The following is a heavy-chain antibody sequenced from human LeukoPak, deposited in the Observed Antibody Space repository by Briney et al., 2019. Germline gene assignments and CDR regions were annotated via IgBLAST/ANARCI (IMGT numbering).Heavy chain of an antibody. CDR3: ARDSTLSSSWYEYNWFDP. V-gene: IGHV3-30-3*01. CDR1: GFTFSSYA. J-gene: IGHJ5*02. Sequence: GGSLRLSCAASGFTFSSYAMHWVRQAPGKGLEWVAVISYDGSNKYYADSVKGRFTISRDNSKNTLYLQMNSLRAEDTAVYYCARDSTLSSSWYEYNWFDPWGQGTLVTVSS. D-gene: IGHD6-13*01. CDR2: ISYDGSNK.